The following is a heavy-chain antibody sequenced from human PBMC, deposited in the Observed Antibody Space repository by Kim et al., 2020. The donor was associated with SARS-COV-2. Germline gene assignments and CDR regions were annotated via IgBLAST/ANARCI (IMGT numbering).Heavy chain of an antibody. CDR3: ARVGDYDRSGYYAYFGS. Sequence: GGSLRLSCAASGFTFSASWMHWVRQAPGKGLVWVSRINSAGRDITYADSVKGRFTISRDNAKNTLYLQMNSLRAEDTAVYYCARVGDYDRSGYYAYFGSWGQGTPVTVSS. CDR1: GFTFSASW. J-gene: IGHJ4*02. V-gene: IGHV3-74*03. CDR2: INSAGRDI. D-gene: IGHD3-22*01.